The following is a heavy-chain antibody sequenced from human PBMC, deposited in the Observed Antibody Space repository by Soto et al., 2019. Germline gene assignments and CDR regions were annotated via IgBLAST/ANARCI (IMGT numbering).Heavy chain of an antibody. CDR2: INPSGSA. Sequence: SETLSLTCTVSGGSVRSGRYYWSWIRQPPGKGLEWIGEINPSGSARYNPSLKSRVTISADASKKQFSLKVYSVTAADTAVYYCARDYSSGFDYWGQGTLVTVS. D-gene: IGHD6-19*01. J-gene: IGHJ4*02. V-gene: IGHV4-39*07. CDR3: ARDYSSGFDY. CDR1: GGSVRSGRYY.